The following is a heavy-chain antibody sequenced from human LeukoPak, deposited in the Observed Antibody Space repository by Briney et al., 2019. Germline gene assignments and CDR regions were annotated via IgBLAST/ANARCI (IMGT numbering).Heavy chain of an antibody. D-gene: IGHD5-24*01. V-gene: IGHV4-59*12. CDR1: GDSIASYY. CDR3: ASAERPCPHWHFDL. CDR2: IAYSRST. J-gene: IGHJ2*01. Sequence: SETLSLTCTVSGDSIASYYLTWMRRSPGNGLEWMGYIAYSRSTYYNTSLKRRPAISVDTSKNHFSPNLPSVTAADTAVYYCASAERPCPHWHFDLGGRGTLVTVSS.